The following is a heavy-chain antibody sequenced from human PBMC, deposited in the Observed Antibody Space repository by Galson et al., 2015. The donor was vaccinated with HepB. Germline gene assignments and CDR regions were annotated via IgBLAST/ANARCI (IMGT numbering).Heavy chain of an antibody. Sequence: SLRLSCAASGFSFSRYTMNWVRQAPGKGLEWVAFISSGGSYIFYADSVKGRFTISRDNAKNSLHLQMNSLRAEDTAIYYCARDYYDRSGYYGIEYWGQGTLVTVSS. CDR3: ARDYYDRSGYYGIEY. J-gene: IGHJ4*02. CDR1: GFSFSRYT. CDR2: ISSGGSYI. D-gene: IGHD3-22*01. V-gene: IGHV3-21*01.